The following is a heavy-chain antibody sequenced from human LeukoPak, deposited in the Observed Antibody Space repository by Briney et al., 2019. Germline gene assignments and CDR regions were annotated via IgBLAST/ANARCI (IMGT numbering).Heavy chain of an antibody. V-gene: IGHV4-31*03. J-gene: IGHJ4*02. CDR2: IYYSGST. CDR1: GGSISSGGYY. CDR3: ARMEVYDSSGYPFDY. Sequence: SQTLSLTCTVSGGSISSGGYYWSWIRQHPGKGLEWIGYIYYSGSTCYNPSLKSRVTISVDTSKNQFSLKLSSVTAADTSVYYCARMEVYDSSGYPFDYWGQGTLVTVSS. D-gene: IGHD3-22*01.